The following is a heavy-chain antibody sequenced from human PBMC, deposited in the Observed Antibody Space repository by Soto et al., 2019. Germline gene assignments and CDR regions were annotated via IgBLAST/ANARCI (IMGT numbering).Heavy chain of an antibody. CDR1: GFTFSTYA. Sequence: GGSLRLSCEASGFTFSTYAMSWVRQAPGKGLEWVSAISRDGFDIYYADSVKGRFTISRDNSKDMLFLQMNSLRTEDTAVYYCAHPRGYGIFDAYDIWGQGAMVTVSS. V-gene: IGHV3-23*01. CDR3: AHPRGYGIFDAYDI. D-gene: IGHD4-17*01. CDR2: ISRDGFDI. J-gene: IGHJ3*02.